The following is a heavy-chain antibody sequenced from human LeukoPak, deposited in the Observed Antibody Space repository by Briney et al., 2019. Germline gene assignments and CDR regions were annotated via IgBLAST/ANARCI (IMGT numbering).Heavy chain of an antibody. V-gene: IGHV4-38-2*01. J-gene: IGHJ4*02. Sequence: SETLSLTCAVSGYSISGGYYWGWLRQPPGQGLEWIGSIYNSGTTYYTPSLKSRVTISVDTSKNQFSLKLSSVTAADTAVYYCTRVGVGATNPLRWGQGTLVTVSS. CDR1: GYSISGGYY. CDR2: IYNSGTT. CDR3: TRVGVGATNPLR. D-gene: IGHD1-26*01.